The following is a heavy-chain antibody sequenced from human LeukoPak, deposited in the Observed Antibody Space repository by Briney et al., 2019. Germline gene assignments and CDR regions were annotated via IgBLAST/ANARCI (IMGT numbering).Heavy chain of an antibody. Sequence: GRPLRLSCAASGFTFSSYAMHWVRQAPGKGLEWVAVISYDGSNKYYADSVKGRFTISRDNSKNTLYLQMNSLRAEDTAVYYCARDSAPWLLLVPDVWGKGTTVTVSS. CDR3: ARDSAPWLLLVPDV. CDR2: ISYDGSNK. J-gene: IGHJ6*04. CDR1: GFTFSSYA. V-gene: IGHV3-30*01. D-gene: IGHD3-22*01.